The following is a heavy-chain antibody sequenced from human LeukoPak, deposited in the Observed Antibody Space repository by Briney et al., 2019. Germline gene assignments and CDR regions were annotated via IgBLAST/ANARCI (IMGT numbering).Heavy chain of an antibody. V-gene: IGHV3-23*01. J-gene: IGHJ4*02. D-gene: IGHD3-22*01. Sequence: GGSLRLSCAASGYTFTDYAMSWVRQAPGKGLEWVSGISGSGTTTYYADSMKGRSTMSRDNSKNTLYLQMNSLRAEDTAVYYCARDRPHYYDSSGYSYYFDYWGQGTLVTVSS. CDR2: ISGSGTTT. CDR3: ARDRPHYYDSSGYSYYFDY. CDR1: GYTFTDYA.